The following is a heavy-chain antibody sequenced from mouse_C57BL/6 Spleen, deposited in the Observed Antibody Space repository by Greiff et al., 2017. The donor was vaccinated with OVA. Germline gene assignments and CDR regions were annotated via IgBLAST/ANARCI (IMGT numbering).Heavy chain of an antibody. CDR2: IWTGGGT. V-gene: IGHV2-9-1*01. J-gene: IGHJ3*01. D-gene: IGHD3-2*02. CDR3: ASPDSSGPDVLAY. CDR1: GFSLTSYA. Sequence: VHLVESGPGLVAPSQSLSITCTVSGFSLTSYAISWVRQPPGKGLEWLGVIWTGGGTNYNSALKSRLSISKDNSKSQVCLKMNRLQTDDTARYDGASPDSSGPDVLAYWGQGTLVTVSA.